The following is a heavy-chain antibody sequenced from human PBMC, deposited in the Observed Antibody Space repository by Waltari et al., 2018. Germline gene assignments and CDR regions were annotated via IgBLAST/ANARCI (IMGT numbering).Heavy chain of an antibody. J-gene: IGHJ4*02. CDR1: GFIFTAFN. Sequence: QVQLVQSGAEVKKPGASVKVSCKASGFIFTAFNIHWVRQAPGQGLEWMGTVNLKGGRATYAQKLQDRVTMTWDTSTSTGYMELSRLRSDDTAVYYCARAGGSTIVWGVAEWGQGTLVTVSS. CDR2: VNLKGGRA. D-gene: IGHD3-10*01. CDR3: ARAGGSTIVWGVAE. V-gene: IGHV1-46*04.